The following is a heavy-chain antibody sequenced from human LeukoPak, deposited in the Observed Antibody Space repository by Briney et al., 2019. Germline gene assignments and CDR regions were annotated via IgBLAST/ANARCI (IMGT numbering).Heavy chain of an antibody. J-gene: IGHJ4*02. CDR2: ISYDGSNK. D-gene: IGHD6-13*01. CDR3: ARGLRKSIAAAVVY. Sequence: PGGSLRLSCAASGFTFSSYAMHWVRQAPGKGLEWVAVISYDGSNKYYADSVKGRFTISRDNSKNTLYLQMNSLRAEDTAVYYCARGLRKSIAAAVVYWGQGTLVTVSS. V-gene: IGHV3-30*04. CDR1: GFTFSSYA.